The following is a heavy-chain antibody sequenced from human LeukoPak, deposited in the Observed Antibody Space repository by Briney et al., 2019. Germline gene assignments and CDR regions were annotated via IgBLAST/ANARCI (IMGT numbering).Heavy chain of an antibody. Sequence: GGSLRLSCAASGFTFSDYDLHWVRQAPGKGLEWVAFIRYEEINKYYADSVRGRFTISRDNSRNTMYLQMNSLRAEDAAVYYCAKAPVTSCRGAFCYPFDSWGQGTLVTVSS. CDR1: GFTFSDYD. CDR3: AKAPVTSCRGAFCYPFDS. CDR2: IRYEEINK. D-gene: IGHD2-15*01. V-gene: IGHV3-30*02. J-gene: IGHJ4*02.